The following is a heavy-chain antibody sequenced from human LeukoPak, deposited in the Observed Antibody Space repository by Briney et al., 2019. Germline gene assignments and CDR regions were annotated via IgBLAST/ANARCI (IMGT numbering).Heavy chain of an antibody. CDR3: TRNLGDYYDSSGYYSVYFDY. CDR1: GFTFGDYV. CDR2: IRSKAYGGTT. Sequence: GGSLRLSCTASGFTFGDYVMSWVRQAPGKGLEWVGFIRSKAYGGTTEYAASVKGRFTISRDDSKSIAYLQMNSLKTEDTAVYYCTRNLGDYYDSSGYYSVYFDYWGQGTLVTVSS. D-gene: IGHD3-22*01. J-gene: IGHJ4*02. V-gene: IGHV3-49*04.